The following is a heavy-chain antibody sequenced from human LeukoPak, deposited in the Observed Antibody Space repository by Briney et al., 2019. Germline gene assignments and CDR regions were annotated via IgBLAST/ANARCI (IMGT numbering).Heavy chain of an antibody. CDR3: ARDRGVLVVAATRPDY. J-gene: IGHJ4*02. Sequence: GGSLRLSCAASGFTFSDFWMSWVRQAPGKGLEWVANIRQDGSEKYYVDSVKGRFTISRDNAKNSVYLQMNSLRVEDTAVYYCARDRGVLVVAATRPDYWGQGILVTVSS. D-gene: IGHD2-15*01. CDR2: IRQDGSEK. CDR1: GFTFSDFW. V-gene: IGHV3-7*01.